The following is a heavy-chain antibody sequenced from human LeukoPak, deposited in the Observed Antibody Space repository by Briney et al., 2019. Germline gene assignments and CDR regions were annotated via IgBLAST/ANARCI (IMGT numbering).Heavy chain of an antibody. J-gene: IGHJ5*02. D-gene: IGHD6-13*01. V-gene: IGHV3-23*01. CDR2: ISGSGGST. CDR1: GFTVSSNY. Sequence: GGSLRLSCAASGFTVSSNYMSWVRQAPGKGLEWVSAISGSGGSTYYADSVKGRFTISRDNSKNTLYLQMNSLRAEDTAVYYCAKDSKQLVRFDWSDPWGQGTLVTVSS. CDR3: AKDSKQLVRFDWSDP.